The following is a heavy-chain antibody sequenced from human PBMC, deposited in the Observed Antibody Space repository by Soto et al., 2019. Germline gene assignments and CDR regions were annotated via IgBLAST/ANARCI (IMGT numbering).Heavy chain of an antibody. J-gene: IGHJ4*02. Sequence: GGSLRLSCAASGFTFSTYEMNWVRQAPGKGLEWVSYIGSSGSPIYYADSVKGRFTISRDNAKNSLYLQMNSLRAEDTAVYYCARLSSTWRTYWGQGTLVTVSS. CDR2: IGSSGSPI. CDR3: ARLSSTWRTY. V-gene: IGHV3-48*03. CDR1: GFTFSTYE. D-gene: IGHD6-13*01.